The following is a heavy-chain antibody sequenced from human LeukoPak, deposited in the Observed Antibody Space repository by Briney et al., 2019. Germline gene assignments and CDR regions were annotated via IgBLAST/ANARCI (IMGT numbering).Heavy chain of an antibody. D-gene: IGHD2-8*02. V-gene: IGHV3-23*01. Sequence: GGSLRLSCAASGFTFSTFAMIWVRQPPGKGLEWVSSIFPSGGEIHYADSVRGRFTISRDNSKSTLSLQMNSLRAEVTAIYYCATYRQVLLPFESWGQGTLVTVSS. CDR2: IFPSGGEI. J-gene: IGHJ4*02. CDR1: GFTFSTFA. CDR3: ATYRQVLLPFES.